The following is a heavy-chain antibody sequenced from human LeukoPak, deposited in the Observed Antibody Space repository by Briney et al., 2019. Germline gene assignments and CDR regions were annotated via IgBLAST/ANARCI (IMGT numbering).Heavy chain of an antibody. CDR2: FDPEDGET. CDR3: ARLGVSDPRSTSCSDY. J-gene: IGHJ4*02. V-gene: IGHV1-24*01. CDR1: GYTLTELS. Sequence: ASVRVSCKVSGYTLTELSMHWVRQAPGKGLEWMGGFDPEDGETIYAQKFQGRVTMTEDTSTDTAYMELSSLRSEDTAVYYCARLGVSDPRSTSCSDYWGQGTLVTVSS. D-gene: IGHD2-2*01.